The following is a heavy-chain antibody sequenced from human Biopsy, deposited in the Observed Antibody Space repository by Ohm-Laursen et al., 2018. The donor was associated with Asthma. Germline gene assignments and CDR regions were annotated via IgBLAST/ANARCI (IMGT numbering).Heavy chain of an antibody. CDR2: INPNSGGT. V-gene: IGHV1-2*06. J-gene: IGHJ5*02. D-gene: IGHD1-7*01. Sequence: GASVKVSCKASGYTFTGYYMHWVRQAPGQGLEWMGRINPNSGGTNYAQKFQGRVTMTRDTSISTAYMELSRLRADDTAVYYCAREGITGTTAWFDPWGQGTLVIVSS. CDR3: AREGITGTTAWFDP. CDR1: GYTFTGYY.